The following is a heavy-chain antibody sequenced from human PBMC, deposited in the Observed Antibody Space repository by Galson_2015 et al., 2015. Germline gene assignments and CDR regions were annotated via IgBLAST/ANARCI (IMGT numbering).Heavy chain of an antibody. CDR1: GFTFSTYA. V-gene: IGHV3-23*01. D-gene: IGHD6-19*01. Sequence: SLRLSCAASGFTFSTYAMIWVRQTPGKGLEWVSYLGGSGVSTYYADSVKGRLTISRDSSRNTLFMQMNSLRAEDTAVYYCARLRSGSTSGWNYYYFDPWGQGTLVTVSS. CDR2: LGGSGVST. J-gene: IGHJ4*02. CDR3: ARLRSGSTSGWNYYYFDP.